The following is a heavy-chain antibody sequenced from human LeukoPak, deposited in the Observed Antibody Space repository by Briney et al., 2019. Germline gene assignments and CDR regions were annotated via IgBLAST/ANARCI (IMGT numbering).Heavy chain of an antibody. J-gene: IGHJ3*02. CDR1: GFTFTSYA. V-gene: IGHV3-23*01. CDR2: ISGSGYSA. CDR3: ARENTEWGDAFDI. Sequence: PGGSLRLSCAASGFTFTSYAMSWVRQAPGKGLEWVSAISGSGYSAYYADSVKGRFTISRDNSKNTVNLQMNSLRIEDTAVYYCARENTEWGDAFDIWGQGTMVTVSS. D-gene: IGHD1-26*01.